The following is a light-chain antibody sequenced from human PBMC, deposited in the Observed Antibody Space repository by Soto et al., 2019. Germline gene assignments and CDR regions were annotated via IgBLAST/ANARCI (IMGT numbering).Light chain of an antibody. CDR1: HDITID. J-gene: IGKJ4*01. V-gene: IGKV1-27*01. CDR3: QKYNSYPPT. Sequence: GDRVTITCRASHDITIDLAWYQQKPGKPPKLLISDVSKLQSGVPPRFSGSGYATDFTLTITNLQPEDVATYYCQKYNSYPPTFGGGTKVEI. CDR2: DVS.